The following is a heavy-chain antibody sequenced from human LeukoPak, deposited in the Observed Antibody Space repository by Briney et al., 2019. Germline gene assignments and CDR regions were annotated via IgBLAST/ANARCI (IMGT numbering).Heavy chain of an antibody. CDR3: AKDARRTSGWYFFDY. V-gene: IGHV3-23*01. J-gene: IGHJ4*02. D-gene: IGHD6-19*01. Sequence: GGSLRLSCAASGFAFSSQAMGWVHQAPGKGLEWVSVISDSGSITYYADSVKGRFTISRDNSKNTLFLQMNSLRVEDTAVYYCAKDARRTSGWYFFDYWGQGTLVTVSS. CDR2: ISDSGSIT. CDR1: GFAFSSQA.